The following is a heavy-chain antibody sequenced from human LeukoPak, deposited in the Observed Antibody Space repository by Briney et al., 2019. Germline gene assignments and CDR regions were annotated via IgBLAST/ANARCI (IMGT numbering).Heavy chain of an antibody. CDR3: AGGYCSSSSCFDYDAFDI. Sequence: GGSLRLSCAASGFTFSNNWMTWVRQAPGKGLEWVANIRQDGSEKHYVESVKGRFTISRDDTKNSLYLQMNSLRAEDTAVYYCAGGYCSSSSCFDYDAFDIWGQGTMVTVSS. J-gene: IGHJ3*02. V-gene: IGHV3-7*01. CDR1: GFTFSNNW. CDR2: IRQDGSEK. D-gene: IGHD2-2*01.